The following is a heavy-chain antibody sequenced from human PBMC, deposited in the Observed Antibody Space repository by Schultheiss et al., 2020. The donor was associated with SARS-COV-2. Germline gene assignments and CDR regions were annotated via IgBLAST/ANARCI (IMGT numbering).Heavy chain of an antibody. Sequence: GGSLRLSCAASGFTFSSYSINWVRQAPGKGLEWVSYISSSSSTIYYADSVKGRFTISRDNAKNSLYLQMNSLRAEDTAVYYCASPYGSGSYYRPLQHWGQGTLVTVSS. CDR1: GFTFSSYS. J-gene: IGHJ1*01. CDR2: ISSSSSTI. CDR3: ASPYGSGSYYRPLQH. V-gene: IGHV3-48*01. D-gene: IGHD3-10*01.